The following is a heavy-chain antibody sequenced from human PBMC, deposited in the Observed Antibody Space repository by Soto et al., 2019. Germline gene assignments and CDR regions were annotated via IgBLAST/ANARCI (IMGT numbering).Heavy chain of an antibody. CDR2: IYYSGST. CDR3: ARGDTIFGVTLGGMDV. CDR1: GGSISIYY. J-gene: IGHJ6*02. D-gene: IGHD3-3*01. Sequence: SETLSLTCTVSGGSISIYYWSWIRHPPGKGLEWIGYIYYSGSTNYNPSLKSRVTISVDTSKNQFSPKLSSVTAADTAVYYCARGDTIFGVTLGGMDVWGQGTTVTVSS. V-gene: IGHV4-59*01.